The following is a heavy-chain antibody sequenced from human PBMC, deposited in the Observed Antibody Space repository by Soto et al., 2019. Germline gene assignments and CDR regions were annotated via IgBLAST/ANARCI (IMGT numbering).Heavy chain of an antibody. V-gene: IGHV4-31*03. D-gene: IGHD6-13*01. CDR2: IYYSGST. CDR3: ARGIAAAGTFEFPRFDY. CDR1: GGSISSGGYY. Sequence: LSLTCTVSGGSISSGGYYWSWIRQHPGKGLEWIGYIYYSGSTYYNPSLKSRVTISVDTSKNQFSLKLSSVTAADTAVYYCARGIAAAGTFEFPRFDYWGQGTLVTVSS. J-gene: IGHJ4*02.